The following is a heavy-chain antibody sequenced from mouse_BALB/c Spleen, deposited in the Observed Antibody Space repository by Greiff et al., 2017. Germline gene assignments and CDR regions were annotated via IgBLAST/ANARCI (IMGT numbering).Heavy chain of an antibody. J-gene: IGHJ2*01. D-gene: IGHD4-1*01. Sequence: QVQLQQPGAELVKPGTSVKLSCKASGYNFTSYWINWVKLRPGLGLEWIGDIYPGSGSTNYNEKFKSKATLTVDTSSSTAYMQLSSLASEDSALYYCARYGTNYFDYWGQGTTLTVSS. CDR3: ARYGTNYFDY. CDR2: IYPGSGST. CDR1: GYNFTSYW. V-gene: IGHV1-55*01.